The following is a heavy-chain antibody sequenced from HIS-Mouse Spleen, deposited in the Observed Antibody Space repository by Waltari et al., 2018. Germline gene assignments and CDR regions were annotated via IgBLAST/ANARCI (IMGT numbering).Heavy chain of an antibody. D-gene: IGHD3-10*01. CDR2: IKQDGSEK. V-gene: IGHV3-7*01. J-gene: IGHJ4*02. Sequence: EVQLVESGGGLVQPGGSLRLSCAASGFTFSSYWMSWVRQAPGKGLEWVANIKQDGSEKYYVDSVKGRITISRDNAKNSLYLQMNSLRAEDTAVYYCARDAGRDVAGYWGQGTLVTVSS. CDR1: GFTFSSYW. CDR3: ARDAGRDVAGY.